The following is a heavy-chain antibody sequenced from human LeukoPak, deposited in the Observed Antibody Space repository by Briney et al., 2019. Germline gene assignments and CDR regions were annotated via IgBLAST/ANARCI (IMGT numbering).Heavy chain of an antibody. CDR1: DFSFIMYG. CDR2: IQYDGNNK. V-gene: IGHV3-30*02. D-gene: IGHD3-10*01. CDR3: AKVDFSGSSN. J-gene: IGHJ4*02. Sequence: GGSLRLSCVASDFSFIMYGMHWVRQAPGKGLEWIAFIQYDGNNKYYADSVKGRFTISRDNAKNSLYLQMNSLRAEDTAVYYCAKVDFSGSSNWGQGTLVTVSS.